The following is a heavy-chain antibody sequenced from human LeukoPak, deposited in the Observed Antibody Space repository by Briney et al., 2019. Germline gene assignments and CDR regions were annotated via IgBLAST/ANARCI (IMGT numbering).Heavy chain of an antibody. V-gene: IGHV1-46*01. D-gene: IGHD3-22*01. Sequence: ASVKVPCKASGYTFTSYYMRWVRQAPGQGLEWMGMINPSGGSTSYAQKFQGRVTMTRDTSTSTVYMELSSLRSEDTAVYYCARDRYYYDSSGYIRGISFDYWGQGTLVTVSS. CDR2: INPSGGST. CDR1: GYTFTSYY. J-gene: IGHJ4*02. CDR3: ARDRYYYDSSGYIRGISFDY.